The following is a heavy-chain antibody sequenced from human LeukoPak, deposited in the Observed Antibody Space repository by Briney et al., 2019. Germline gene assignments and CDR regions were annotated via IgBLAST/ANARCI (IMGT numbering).Heavy chain of an antibody. CDR1: GGSFSGYQ. V-gene: IGHV4-34*01. J-gene: IGHJ4*02. D-gene: IGHD3-10*01. Sequence: SGTLSLTCAVYGGSFSGYQWSWIRQPPGKGLEWIGEINHSGNTNYNPSLKSRVAISVDTSKNHFSLKLSSVTAADTAVYYCARHPYYYGSGEVSYYFDYWGQGTLVTVSS. CDR3: ARHPYYYGSGEVSYYFDY. CDR2: INHSGNT.